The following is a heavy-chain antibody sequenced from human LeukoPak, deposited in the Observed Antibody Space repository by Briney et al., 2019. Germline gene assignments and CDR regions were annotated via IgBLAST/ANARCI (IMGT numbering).Heavy chain of an antibody. V-gene: IGHV1-24*01. CDR3: ATVHYYYDSSGSSYFDY. J-gene: IGHJ4*02. CDR2: FDPEDGET. D-gene: IGHD3-22*01. CDR1: GYTLTELS. Sequence: ASVKVSCKVSGYTLTELSMHWVRQAPGKGLEWMGGFDPEDGETIYAQKFQGRVTMAEDTSTDTAYMELSSLRSEDTAVYYCATVHYYYDSSGSSYFDYWGQGTLVTVSS.